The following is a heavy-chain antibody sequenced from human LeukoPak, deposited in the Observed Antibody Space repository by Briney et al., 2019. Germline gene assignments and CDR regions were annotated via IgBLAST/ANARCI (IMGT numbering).Heavy chain of an antibody. CDR1: GFTFGSNG. J-gene: IGHJ4*02. D-gene: IGHD4-23*01. CDR2: IGGSGGNI. V-gene: IGHV3-23*01. Sequence: GWSLTLDCAASGFTFGSNGMSWVRPAPGKGLEGVSGIGGSGGNIHYADSVKGRFTISRDNSKNTLYLQRNSLRAEDTATYYCAKDIRWSFDYWGQGTLVTVSS. CDR3: AKDIRWSFDY.